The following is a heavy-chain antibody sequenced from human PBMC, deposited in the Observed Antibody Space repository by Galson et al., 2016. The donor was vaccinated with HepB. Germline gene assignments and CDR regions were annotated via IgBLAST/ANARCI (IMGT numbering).Heavy chain of an antibody. J-gene: IGHJ3*02. CDR1: GDSLTRGSFY. CDR2: IYHSGNS. CDR3: ARAPGSFDI. Sequence: TLSLTCTVSGDSLTRGSFYWTWIRQLPGKGLEWIGYIYHSGNSHYNPSLKSRVTMSVDTSKNQFSLNLTPVTAADTAVYYCARAPGSFDIWGRGTMVTGSS. V-gene: IGHV4-31*03.